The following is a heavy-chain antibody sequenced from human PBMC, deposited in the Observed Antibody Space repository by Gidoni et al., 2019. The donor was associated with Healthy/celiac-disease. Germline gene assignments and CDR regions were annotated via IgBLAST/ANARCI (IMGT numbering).Heavy chain of an antibody. J-gene: IGHJ5*02. CDR2: IYYSGST. Sequence: QVQLQESGPGLVKPSETLSLTCPVSAGSIRSYYWSWIRQPPGKGLEWIGYIYYSGSTNYNPSLKSRVTISVDTSKNQFSLKLSSVTAADTAVYYCARQSSSWYGGGDNWFDPWGQGTLVTVSS. CDR3: ARQSSSWYGGGDNWFDP. V-gene: IGHV4-59*08. D-gene: IGHD6-13*01. CDR1: AGSIRSYY.